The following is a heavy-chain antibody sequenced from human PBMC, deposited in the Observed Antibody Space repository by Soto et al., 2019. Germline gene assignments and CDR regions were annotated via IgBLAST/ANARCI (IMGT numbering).Heavy chain of an antibody. CDR2: ISSSSSYI. CDR1: GFTFSSYS. J-gene: IGHJ4*02. CDR3: ASQPYSSSWYYFDY. Sequence: EVQLVESGGGLVKPGGSLRLSCAASGFTFSSYSMNWVRQAPGKGLEWVSSISSSSSYIYYADSVKGRFTISRDNAKNSLYLQMNSLRAEDTDVYYCASQPYSSSWYYFDYWGQGTLVTVSS. V-gene: IGHV3-21*01. D-gene: IGHD6-13*01.